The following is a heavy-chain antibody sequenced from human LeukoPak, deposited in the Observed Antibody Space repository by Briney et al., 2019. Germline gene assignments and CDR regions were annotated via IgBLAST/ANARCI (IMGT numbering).Heavy chain of an antibody. J-gene: IGHJ4*02. D-gene: IGHD5-18*01. CDR1: GYTFTHYG. CDR3: AREGYSYGLDY. V-gene: IGHV1-18*01. Sequence: GASVKVSCKPAGYTFTHYGISWVRQAPGRGLEWMAWISTYNGNTNYAQNLQGRVTMTRDTSTSTVYMELSSLRSEDTAVYYCAREGYSYGLDYWGQGTLVTVSS. CDR2: ISTYNGNT.